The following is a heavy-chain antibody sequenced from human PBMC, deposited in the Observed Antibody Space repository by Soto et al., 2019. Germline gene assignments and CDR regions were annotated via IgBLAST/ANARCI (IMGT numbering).Heavy chain of an antibody. D-gene: IGHD3-10*01. Sequence: GGSLRLSCAASGFTFSSYSMNWVRQAPGKGLEWVSSVSSSSSYIYYADSVKGRFTISRDNAKNSLYLQMNSLRAEDTAVYYCARDGFPSCYYGSGRFNWFDPWGQGTLVTVSS. V-gene: IGHV3-21*01. J-gene: IGHJ5*02. CDR2: VSSSSSYI. CDR1: GFTFSSYS. CDR3: ARDGFPSCYYGSGRFNWFDP.